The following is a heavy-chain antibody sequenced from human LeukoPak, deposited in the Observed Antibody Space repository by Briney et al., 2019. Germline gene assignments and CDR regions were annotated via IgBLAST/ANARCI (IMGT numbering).Heavy chain of an antibody. CDR2: ISYDGGNY. Sequence: GGSLRLSCAASGFTFSDYAIHWVRQAPGKGLEWVAVISYDGGNYYYGDSMKGRFTISRDNSKNTAYLQMNSLRAEDTAVYYCAGTIGVVGPTTGIDYWGQGTLVTVSS. J-gene: IGHJ4*02. CDR1: GFTFSDYA. V-gene: IGHV3-30-3*01. CDR3: AGTIGVVGPTTGIDY. D-gene: IGHD1-26*01.